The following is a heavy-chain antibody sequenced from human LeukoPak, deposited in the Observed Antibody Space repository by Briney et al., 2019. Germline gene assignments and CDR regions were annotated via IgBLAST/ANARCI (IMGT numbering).Heavy chain of an antibody. CDR2: ISYDGSNK. J-gene: IGHJ4*02. CDR1: GFTFSSSG. CDR3: AKDSYDRSGYYYYYFAY. D-gene: IGHD3-22*01. V-gene: IGHV3-30*18. Sequence: PGGSLRLSCAASGFTFSSSGMHWVRQAPGKGLEWVVVISYDGSNKYYADSVKGRFTISRDNSKNTLYLQMNSLRAGDTAVYYCAKDSYDRSGYYYYYFAYWGQGTQVTVSS.